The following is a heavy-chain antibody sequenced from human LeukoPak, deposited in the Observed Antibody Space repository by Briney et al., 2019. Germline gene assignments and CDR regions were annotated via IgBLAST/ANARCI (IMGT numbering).Heavy chain of an antibody. CDR2: IGTAGDT. D-gene: IGHD2-2*01. J-gene: IGHJ3*02. Sequence: PGGSLRLSVQAPGLPSIAYTMPGSAKLPEKVLNWASAIGTAGDTYYPGSVKGRFTISRENAKNSLYLQMNSPRAGDTAVYYCARGSAAASDAFDIWGQGTMVTVSS. CDR1: GLPSIAYT. V-gene: IGHV3-13*04. CDR3: ARGSAAASDAFDI.